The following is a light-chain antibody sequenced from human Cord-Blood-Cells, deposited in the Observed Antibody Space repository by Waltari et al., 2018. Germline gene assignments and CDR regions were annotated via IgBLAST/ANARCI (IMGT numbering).Light chain of an antibody. V-gene: IGLV2-11*01. Sequence: QSALTQPRSVSGSPGQTVTISCTGTSSDVGGYNYVSWYQQHPGKAPHLMIYDGSKRHSGVPVLFSVSKSGNTASLSISGLQAEDDADYYCCSYAGSYTYVFGTGTKVTVL. CDR3: CSYAGSYTYV. J-gene: IGLJ1*01. CDR2: DGS. CDR1: SSDVGGYNY.